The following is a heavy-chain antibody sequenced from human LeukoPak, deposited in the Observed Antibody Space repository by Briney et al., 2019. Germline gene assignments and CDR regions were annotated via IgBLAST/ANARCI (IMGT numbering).Heavy chain of an antibody. Sequence: GGSLRLSCAASGFSFSSYGMHWVRQGPGKGLEWVALIWYDGSDKYYGDSVKGRFTISRDNSKNTLYLQMNSLRAEDTAVYYCAKEAPGYDGPVGDYWGQGTLVTVSS. V-gene: IGHV3-33*06. CDR1: GFSFSSYG. D-gene: IGHD5-12*01. CDR2: IWYDGSDK. J-gene: IGHJ4*02. CDR3: AKEAPGYDGPVGDY.